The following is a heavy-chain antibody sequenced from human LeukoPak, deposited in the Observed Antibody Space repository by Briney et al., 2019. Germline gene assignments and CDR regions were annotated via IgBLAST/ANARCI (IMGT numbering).Heavy chain of an antibody. D-gene: IGHD3-10*01. CDR1: GYTLTELS. J-gene: IGHJ3*02. CDR3: ATRKNYYGSGSYYYAFDI. CDR2: FDPEDGET. Sequence: ASVKVSCKVSGYTLTELSMHWVRQAPGKGLEWMGGFDPEDGETIYAQKFQGRVTTTEDTSTDTAYMELSSLRSEDTAVYYCATRKNYYGSGSYYYAFDIWGQGTMVTVSS. V-gene: IGHV1-24*01.